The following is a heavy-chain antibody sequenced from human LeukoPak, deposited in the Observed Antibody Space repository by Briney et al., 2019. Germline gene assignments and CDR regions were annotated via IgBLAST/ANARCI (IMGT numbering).Heavy chain of an antibody. V-gene: IGHV3-48*01. D-gene: IGHD3-22*01. CDR1: GFTFSSYS. CDR2: ISSSSSTI. Sequence: GGSLRLSCAASGFTFSSYSMNWVRQAPGKGLEWVSYISSSSSTIYYADSVKGRFTISRDNAKNSLYLQMNSLRAEDTAVYYCARHGGLYDSSGYCYGTDAFDTWGQGTMVTVSS. CDR3: ARHGGLYDSSGYCYGTDAFDT. J-gene: IGHJ3*02.